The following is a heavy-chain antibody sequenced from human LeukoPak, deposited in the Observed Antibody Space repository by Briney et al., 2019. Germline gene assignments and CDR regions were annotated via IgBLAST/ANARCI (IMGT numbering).Heavy chain of an antibody. J-gene: IGHJ4*02. CDR2: MNPNSGNT. Sequence: ASVKDSCKASGYAFTSYVINWVRPATGQGLEWMGWMNPNSGNTGYAQNFQGRVTMTRDTSITTAYMEQSSLRSDDTVVYYWARHDYCDKASFVYWGQGTLVTVSS. CDR1: GYAFTSYV. D-gene: IGHD4-17*01. CDR3: ARHDYCDKASFVY. V-gene: IGHV1-8*01.